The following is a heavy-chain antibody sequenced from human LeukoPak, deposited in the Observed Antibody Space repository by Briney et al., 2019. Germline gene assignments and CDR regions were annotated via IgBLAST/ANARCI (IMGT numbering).Heavy chain of an antibody. Sequence: GGTLRLSCAASGFTFSIYGMSWVRQAPGKGLEWVSGISGSGGHTFYADSVKGRFTISRDNSKNTLYLQMNSLRAEDTAVYYCAKVGGYYRPYYFDYWGQGTLVTVSS. CDR1: GFTFSIYG. CDR3: AKVGGYYRPYYFDY. V-gene: IGHV3-23*01. J-gene: IGHJ4*02. D-gene: IGHD3-22*01. CDR2: ISGSGGHT.